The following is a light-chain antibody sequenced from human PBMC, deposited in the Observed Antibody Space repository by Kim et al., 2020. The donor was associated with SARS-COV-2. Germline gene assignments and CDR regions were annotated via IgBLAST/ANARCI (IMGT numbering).Light chain of an antibody. V-gene: IGKV1-33*01. CDR2: DAS. Sequence: GPRVPITCPASQDIANSLNWYQQKAGTAPNLLFRDASNLQTGVPSRFSGGTSGTDFFLTISNLQPEDSAIYFCQRYDNLPITFGQGTRLEIK. J-gene: IGKJ5*01. CDR3: QRYDNLPIT. CDR1: QDIANS.